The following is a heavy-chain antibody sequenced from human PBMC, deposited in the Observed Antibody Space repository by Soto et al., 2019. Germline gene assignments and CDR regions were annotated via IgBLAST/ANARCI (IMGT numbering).Heavy chain of an antibody. J-gene: IGHJ4*02. Sequence: EVQLLESGGGLIQPGGSLRLSCAGSGFSFSSYAMSWVRQAPGKGLEWVAAISGSGGDTFYADSVKGRFTISRDNFKNTLYLQMNSLRAEDTAIYYCAKCYLMYRFGRPDYWGQGTLVTVSS. CDR2: ISGSGGDT. CDR1: GFSFSSYA. D-gene: IGHD5-18*01. CDR3: AKCYLMYRFGRPDY. V-gene: IGHV3-23*01.